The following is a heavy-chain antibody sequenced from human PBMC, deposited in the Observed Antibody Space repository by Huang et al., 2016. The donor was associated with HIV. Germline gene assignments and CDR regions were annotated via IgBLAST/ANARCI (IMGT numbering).Heavy chain of an antibody. V-gene: IGHV1-2*02. J-gene: IGHJ6*02. CDR3: AKDFSGTGYYYYGMDV. Sequence: QVQLVQSGAEVKKPGASVKVSCKASGYTFTGYYMHWVRQAPGQGLEWMGWIKPNSGGTNYAQKFQGRVTMTRDTSISPAYMELSRLRSDDTAVYYCAKDFSGTGYYYYGMDVWGQGTTVTVSS. CDR2: IKPNSGGT. CDR1: GYTFTGYY. D-gene: IGHD2-2*01.